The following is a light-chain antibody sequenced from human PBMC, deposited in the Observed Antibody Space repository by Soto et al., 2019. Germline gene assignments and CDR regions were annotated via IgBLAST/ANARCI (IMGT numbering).Light chain of an antibody. CDR1: QDISNY. J-gene: IGKJ2*01. Sequence: IQLIQSTSSLSASVGDRVTITCQASQDISNYLNWYQQKPGKAPKLLIYDASNLETGVPSRFSGSGSGTDFTFTISSLQPEDIATYYCQQYDNLPYTFGQGT. V-gene: IGKV1-33*01. CDR2: DAS. CDR3: QQYDNLPYT.